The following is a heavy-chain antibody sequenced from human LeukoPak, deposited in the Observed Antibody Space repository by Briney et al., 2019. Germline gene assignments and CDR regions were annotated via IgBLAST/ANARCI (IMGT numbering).Heavy chain of an antibody. CDR2: LCSGGNT. Sequence: GGSLRLSCTASGFTVSSNSMSWVRQAPGTGLEWVSVLCSGGNTYYADSVKGRFTISRDNSKNTLYLQMNSLRAEDTAIYYCARLNDIVTYPDYWGQGTLVTSST. D-gene: IGHD2-15*01. V-gene: IGHV3-53*01. J-gene: IGHJ4*02. CDR1: GFTVSSNS. CDR3: ARLNDIVTYPDY.